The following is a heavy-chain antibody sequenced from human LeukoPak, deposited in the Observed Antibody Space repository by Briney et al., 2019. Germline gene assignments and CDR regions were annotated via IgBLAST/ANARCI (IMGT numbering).Heavy chain of an antibody. CDR3: GGVVLVTVNHFDS. D-gene: IGHD3-9*01. V-gene: IGHV3-11*01. J-gene: IGHJ4*02. CDR2: INTGGMTT. Sequence: GGSLRLSCAASGFTFSDYFMTWIRPAPGKGLEWLAHINTGGMTTYYADSVKGRFPISRDNPKSPLFPQMNSLRAQDTPVYYFGGVVLVTVNHFDSWGQGTLVTVSS. CDR1: GFTFSDYF.